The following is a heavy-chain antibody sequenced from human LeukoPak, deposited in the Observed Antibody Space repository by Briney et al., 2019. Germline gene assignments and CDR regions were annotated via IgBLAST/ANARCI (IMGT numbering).Heavy chain of an antibody. CDR1: GYTFTGDY. Sequence: GASVKVSCKASGYTFTGDYMHWVRQAPGQGLEWMGWINPNSGGTNYAQKFQGRVIMTRDTSISTAYMELSRLTSDDTAVYYCARDPYDSGSYYFDYWGQGTLVAVSS. D-gene: IGHD3-10*01. CDR2: INPNSGGT. J-gene: IGHJ4*02. V-gene: IGHV1-2*02. CDR3: ARDPYDSGSYYFDY.